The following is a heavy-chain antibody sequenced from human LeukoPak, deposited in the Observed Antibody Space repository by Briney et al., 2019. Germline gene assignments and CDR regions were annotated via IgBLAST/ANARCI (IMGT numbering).Heavy chain of an antibody. CDR3: ARVSIYGEEIDY. V-gene: IGHV4-34*01. Sequence: SETLSLTCAVYGGSFSGYYWSWIRQPPGKGLEWIGEINHSGSTNYNPSLKSRVTISVDTSKNQFSLKLSSVTAADTAVYYCARVSIYGEEIDYWGQGTLVTVSS. D-gene: IGHD4-17*01. J-gene: IGHJ4*02. CDR1: GGSFSGYY. CDR2: INHSGST.